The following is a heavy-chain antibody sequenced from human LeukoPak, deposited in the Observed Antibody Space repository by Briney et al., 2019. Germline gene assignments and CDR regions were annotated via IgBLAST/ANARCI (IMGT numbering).Heavy chain of an antibody. CDR3: ARHSGSYYGDYYYYGMDV. CDR2: INWNGGST. V-gene: IGHV3-20*01. D-gene: IGHD1-26*01. CDR1: GFTFDDYG. Sequence: PGGSLRLSCAASGFTFDDYGMSWVRQAPGKGLEWVSGINWNGGSTGYVDSVKGRFTISRDNAKNSLYLQMNSLRAEDTALYHCARHSGSYYGDYYYYGMDVWGQGTTVTVSS. J-gene: IGHJ6*02.